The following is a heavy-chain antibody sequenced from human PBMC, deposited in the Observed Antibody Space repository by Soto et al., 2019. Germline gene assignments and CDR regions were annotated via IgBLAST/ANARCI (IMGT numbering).Heavy chain of an antibody. J-gene: IGHJ4*02. D-gene: IGHD3-10*01. CDR2: IKSKTDGGTT. CDR1: GFTFSNAW. Sequence: EVQLVESGGGLVKPGGSLRLSCAASGFTFSNAWMSWVRQAPGKGLEWVGRIKSKTDGGTTDYAAPVKGRFTISRDDSKNTLYLQMNSLKTEDTAVYYCTTVLLLWFGEFKDYWGQGTLVTVSS. CDR3: TTVLLLWFGEFKDY. V-gene: IGHV3-15*01.